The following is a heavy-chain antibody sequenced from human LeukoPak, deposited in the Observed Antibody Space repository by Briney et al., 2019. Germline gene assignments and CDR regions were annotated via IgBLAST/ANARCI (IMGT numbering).Heavy chain of an antibody. CDR2: ISSSSSTI. CDR3: ARDDGGNSAQNAFDI. CDR1: GFTFSSYS. Sequence: PGGSLRLSCAASGFTFSSYSMNWVRQAPGKGLEWVSYISSSSSTIYYADSVKGRFTISRDNAKNSLYLQMNSLRAEDTAVYYCARDDGGNSAQNAFDIWGQGTMVTVSS. V-gene: IGHV3-48*04. J-gene: IGHJ3*02. D-gene: IGHD4-23*01.